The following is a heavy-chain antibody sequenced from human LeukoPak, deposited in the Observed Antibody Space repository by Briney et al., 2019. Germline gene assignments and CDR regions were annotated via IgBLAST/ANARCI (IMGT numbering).Heavy chain of an antibody. V-gene: IGHV3-48*04. CDR3: MVVTNAFDI. Sequence: PGGSLRLSCAASGFTFSSYSMNWVRQAPGKGLEWVSYISSSSSTIYYADSVKGRFTISRDNAKNSLCLQMNSLRAEDTAVYYCMVVTNAFDIWGQGTMVTVSS. CDR2: ISSSSSTI. D-gene: IGHD5-12*01. J-gene: IGHJ3*02. CDR1: GFTFSSYS.